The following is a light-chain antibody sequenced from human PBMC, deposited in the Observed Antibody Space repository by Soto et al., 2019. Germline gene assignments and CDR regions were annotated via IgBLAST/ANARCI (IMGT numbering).Light chain of an antibody. J-gene: IGKJ4*01. V-gene: IGKV4-1*01. CDR2: WAS. CDR3: QQYFRSAC. CDR1: RSVLYSSNNKNY. Sequence: DIVMTQSPDSLAVSLGERATINCKSSRSVLYSSNNKNYLAWYQQKSGQSPKLLISWASTRESGVPDRFSGSGSGTDFTLTINSLQAEDVAVYYCQQYFRSACFGGGTKVEIK.